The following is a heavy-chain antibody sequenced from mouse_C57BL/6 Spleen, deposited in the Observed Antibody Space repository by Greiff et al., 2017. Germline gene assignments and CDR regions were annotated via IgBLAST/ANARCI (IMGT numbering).Heavy chain of an antibody. J-gene: IGHJ2*01. CDR2: IYPGDGDT. D-gene: IGHD4-1*01. Sequence: VKLMESGAELVKPGASVKISCKASGYAFSSYWMNWVKQRPGKGLEWIGQIYPGDGDTNYNGKFKGKATLTADKSSSTAYMQLSSLTSEDSAVYFCARWEGGCPDYWGQGTTLTVSS. V-gene: IGHV1-80*01. CDR3: ARWEGGCPDY. CDR1: GYAFSSYW.